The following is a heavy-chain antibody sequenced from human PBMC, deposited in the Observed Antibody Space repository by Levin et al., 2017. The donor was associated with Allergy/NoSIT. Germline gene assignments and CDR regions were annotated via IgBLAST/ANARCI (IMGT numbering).Heavy chain of an antibody. Sequence: GGSLRLSCVASGFTLSGYSMNWVRQAPGKGLEWVSTISGSGTYINYVDSVKGRFAISRDDAKNSVYLQMNSLRDEDTAVYYCARDQGLAWGQGVLVTVSS. V-gene: IGHV3-21*04. CDR2: ISGSGTYI. J-gene: IGHJ5*02. CDR1: GFTLSGYS. CDR3: ARDQGLA.